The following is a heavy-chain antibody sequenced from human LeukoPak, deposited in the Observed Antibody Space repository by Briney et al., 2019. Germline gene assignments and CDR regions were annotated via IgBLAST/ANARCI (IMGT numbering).Heavy chain of an antibody. Sequence: SETLSLTCAVYGGSFSGYYWSWIRQPPGKGLEWIGSIYYSGSTYYNPSLKSRVTISVDTSKNQFSLKLSSVTAADTAVYYCARHPGGVVPSWFDPWGQGTLVTVSS. J-gene: IGHJ5*02. D-gene: IGHD2-2*01. CDR2: IYYSGST. CDR3: ARHPGGVVPSWFDP. CDR1: GGSFSGYY. V-gene: IGHV4-34*01.